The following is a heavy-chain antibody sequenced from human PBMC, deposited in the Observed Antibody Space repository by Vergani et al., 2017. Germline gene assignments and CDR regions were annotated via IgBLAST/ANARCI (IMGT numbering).Heavy chain of an antibody. J-gene: IGHJ1*01. CDR3: ASFSSSWYASAEYFQH. CDR2: ISSSSSTI. Sequence: EVQLVESGGGLVQPGGSLRFSCAASGFTFSSYSMNWVRQAPGKGLEWVSYISSSSSTIYYADSVKGRFTISRDNAKNSLYLQMNSLRAEDTAVYYCASFSSSWYASAEYFQHWGQGTLVTVSS. V-gene: IGHV3-48*04. CDR1: GFTFSSYS. D-gene: IGHD6-13*01.